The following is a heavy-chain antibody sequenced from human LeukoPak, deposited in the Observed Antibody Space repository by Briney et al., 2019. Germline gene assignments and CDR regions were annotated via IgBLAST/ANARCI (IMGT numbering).Heavy chain of an antibody. J-gene: IGHJ4*02. V-gene: IGHV1-24*01. CDR3: ARELRWVRGVETNDY. Sequence: ASVKVSCKVSGYTLTELSMHWVRQAPGKGLEWMGGFDPEDGETIYAQKFQGRVTMTEDTSTDTAYMELSSLRSDDTAVYYCARELRWVRGVETNDYWGQGTLVTVSS. CDR2: FDPEDGET. D-gene: IGHD3-10*01. CDR1: GYTLTELS.